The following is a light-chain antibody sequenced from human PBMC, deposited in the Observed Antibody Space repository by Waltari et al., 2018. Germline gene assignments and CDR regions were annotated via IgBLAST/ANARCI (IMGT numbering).Light chain of an antibody. CDR2: GAS. CDR1: QVIIDD. CDR3: LQHSNYPFT. V-gene: IGKV1-17*01. J-gene: IGKJ3*01. Sequence: DIQMTQSPSSLSASIGDRVTITCRASQVIIDDLGWYQQKPGEAPRRLIYGASTLQTGVPSRFSGSGSGTDFTLTITSLQPEDFATYYCLQHSNYPFTFGPGTTVDVK.